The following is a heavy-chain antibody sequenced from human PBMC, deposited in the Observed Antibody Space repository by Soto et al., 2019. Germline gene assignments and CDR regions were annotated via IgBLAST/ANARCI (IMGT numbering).Heavy chain of an antibody. CDR1: GFTFSSYG. Sequence: VQLLESGGGLVQPGGSLRLSCAASGFTFSSYGMHWVRQAPGKGLEWVAVISYDGSNKYYADSVKGRFTISRDNSKNTLYLQMNSLRAEDTAVYYCAKEWVITMVRGVIGYYGMDVWGQGTTVTVSS. V-gene: IGHV3-30*18. J-gene: IGHJ6*02. CDR3: AKEWVITMVRGVIGYYGMDV. D-gene: IGHD3-10*01. CDR2: ISYDGSNK.